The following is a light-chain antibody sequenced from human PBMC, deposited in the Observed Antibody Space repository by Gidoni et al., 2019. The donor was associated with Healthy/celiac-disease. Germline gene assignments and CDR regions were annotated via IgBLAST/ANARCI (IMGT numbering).Light chain of an antibody. CDR3: QQYNSYLQYT. CDR2: KAS. J-gene: IGKJ2*01. CDR1: QSISSW. V-gene: IGKV1-5*03. Sequence: DIQLTQSPSTLSASVGDRVTITCRASQSISSWLAWYQQKPGKAPKLLIYKASSLESGVPSRCSGSGSGTEFTLTISSLQPADFATYYCQQYNSYLQYTFGQGTKLEIK.